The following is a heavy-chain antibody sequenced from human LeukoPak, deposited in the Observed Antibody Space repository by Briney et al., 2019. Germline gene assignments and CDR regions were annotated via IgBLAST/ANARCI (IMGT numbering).Heavy chain of an antibody. CDR3: ARGPDYYGSGSYFIPDYYYYYGMDV. Sequence: SETLSLTCAVYGGSFSGYYWSWIRQPPGKGLEWIGEINHSGSTNYNPSLKSRVTISVDTSKNQFSLKLSSVTAADTAVYYCARGPDYYGSGSYFIPDYYYYYGMDVWGQGTTVTVSS. CDR1: GGSFSGYY. CDR2: INHSGST. J-gene: IGHJ6*02. D-gene: IGHD3-10*01. V-gene: IGHV4-34*01.